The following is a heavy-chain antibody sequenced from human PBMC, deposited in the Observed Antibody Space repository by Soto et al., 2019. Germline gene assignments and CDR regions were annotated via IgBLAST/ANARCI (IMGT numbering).Heavy chain of an antibody. D-gene: IGHD3-22*01. J-gene: IGHJ6*02. CDR3: AKGTDYYDSSGYYGMDV. Sequence: ALRLSCAASGFTFSSYGMHWVRQAPGKGLEWVAVISYDGSNKYYADSVKGRFTISRDNSKNTLYLQMNSLRAEDTAVYYCAKGTDYYDSSGYYGMDVWGQGTTVTVSS. CDR2: ISYDGSNK. V-gene: IGHV3-30*18. CDR1: GFTFSSYG.